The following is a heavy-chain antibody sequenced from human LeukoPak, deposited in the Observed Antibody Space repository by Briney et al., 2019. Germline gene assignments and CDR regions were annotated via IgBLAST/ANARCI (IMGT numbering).Heavy chain of an antibody. V-gene: IGHV3-64*04. CDR1: GFLFSTYV. CDR2: ISSNGYST. J-gene: IGHJ4*01. CDR3: AKDGHGGQTGVFDG. Sequence: GVSLRLFCSASGFLFSTYVMHWVRQARGKGLEYVSAISSNGYSTFYADSVKGRFTISRDSAKNTLYLQMRSLRAEDTAVYYWAKDGHGGQTGVFDGGGQGSLVTVSS. D-gene: IGHD2-8*01.